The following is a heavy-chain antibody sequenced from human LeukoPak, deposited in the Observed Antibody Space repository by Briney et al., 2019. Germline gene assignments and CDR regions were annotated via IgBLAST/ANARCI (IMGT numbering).Heavy chain of an antibody. CDR3: ARDHRGFDP. V-gene: IGHV4-4*07. CDR1: GGSITTYY. Sequence: SETLSLTCTVSGGSITTYYWSWIRQPAGKGLEWIGRIYAIGITKYNPSLKSRVTMSVDMAKNQFSLKLTSVTAADTAVYYCARDHRGFDPWGQGSLVTVSS. J-gene: IGHJ5*02. CDR2: IYAIGIT.